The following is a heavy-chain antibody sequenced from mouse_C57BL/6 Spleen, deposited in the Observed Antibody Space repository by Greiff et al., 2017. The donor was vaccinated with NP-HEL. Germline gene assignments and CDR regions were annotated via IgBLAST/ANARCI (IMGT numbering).Heavy chain of an antibody. CDR3: ARSEDGDPFAY. J-gene: IGHJ3*01. CDR1: GFTFTDYY. D-gene: IGHD2-13*01. Sequence: EVKLVESGGGLVQPGGSLSLSCAASGFTFTDYYMSWVRQPPGKALEWLGFIRNKAIGYTTEYSASVKGRFTISRDNSQSILYLQMNALRAEDSVTYYVARSEDGDPFAYWGQGTLVTVSA. CDR2: IRNKAIGYTT. V-gene: IGHV7-3*01.